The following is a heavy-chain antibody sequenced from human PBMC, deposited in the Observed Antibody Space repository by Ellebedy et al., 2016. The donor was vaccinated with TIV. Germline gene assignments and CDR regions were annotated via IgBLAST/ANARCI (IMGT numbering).Heavy chain of an antibody. D-gene: IGHD5-12*01. Sequence: GESLKISXAASGFTFSSYWLHWVRQAPGKGLVWVSHISNDGSSTTYADSVEGRFTISRDNAKNTLYLQMNSLRAEDTAMYYCARVRGYSTRDFDYWGQGTLVTVSS. J-gene: IGHJ4*02. CDR3: ARVRGYSTRDFDY. CDR1: GFTFSSYW. V-gene: IGHV3-74*01. CDR2: ISNDGSST.